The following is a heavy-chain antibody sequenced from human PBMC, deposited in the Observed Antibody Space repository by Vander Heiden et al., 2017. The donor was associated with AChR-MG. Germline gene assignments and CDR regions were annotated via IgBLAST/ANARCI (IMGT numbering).Heavy chain of an antibody. V-gene: IGHV3-23*01. CDR3: AKGGAVAVTPIDY. CDR1: GFRFSSYA. J-gene: IGHJ4*02. CDR2: ISGSGGST. Sequence: EVQLLESGGGLVQPGGSLRLSCAASGFRFSSYAMNWVRQAPGKGLEWVSAISGSGGSTYYADSVKGRFTISRDNSKNTLFLQVNSLRAEDTAVYYCAKGGAVAVTPIDYWGQGTLVTVSS. D-gene: IGHD6-19*01.